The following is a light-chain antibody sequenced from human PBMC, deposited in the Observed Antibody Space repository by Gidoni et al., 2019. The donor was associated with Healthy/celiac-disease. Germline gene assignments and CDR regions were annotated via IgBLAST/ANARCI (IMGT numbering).Light chain of an antibody. V-gene: IGKV1-33*01. CDR3: QQYDNLPLYT. J-gene: IGKJ2*01. CDR1: QDISNY. Sequence: IPMTQSPSSLSASVGDRVTITCQASQDISNYLNWYQQKPGKAPKLLIYDASNLETGVPSRFSGSGSGTDFTFTISSLQPEDIATYYCQQYDNLPLYTFGQGTKLEIK. CDR2: DAS.